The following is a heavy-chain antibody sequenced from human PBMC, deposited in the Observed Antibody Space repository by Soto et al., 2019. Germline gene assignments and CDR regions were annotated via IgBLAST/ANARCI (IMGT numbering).Heavy chain of an antibody. CDR3: ATSPYSTGWSRSYYFDY. Sequence: QVQLQESGPGLVKPSETLSLTCTVSGDSVNTDSYYWSWIRQPPGKGLEWIGHVYFSGTTKYNPSLDRRVTISVDTSKNQFSLRLTSLTAADTAVYYCATSPYSTGWSRSYYFDYWGQGTLVTVSS. J-gene: IGHJ4*02. CDR2: VYFSGTT. V-gene: IGHV4-61*01. D-gene: IGHD6-19*01. CDR1: GDSVNTDSYY.